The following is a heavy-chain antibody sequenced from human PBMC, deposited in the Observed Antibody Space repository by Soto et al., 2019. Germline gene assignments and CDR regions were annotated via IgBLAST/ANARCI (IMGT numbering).Heavy chain of an antibody. V-gene: IGHV3-23*01. J-gene: IGHJ4*02. CDR3: AKRGGPMVLEGFAY. D-gene: IGHD3-10*01. CDR1: GFTFSSYA. Sequence: PGGSLRLSCAASGFTFSSYAMSWVRQAPGKGLEWVSAISGSGGSTYYADSVKGWFTISRDNSKNTLYLQMNSLRAEDTAVYYCAKRGGPMVLEGFAYWAQATLVPVS. CDR2: ISGSGGST.